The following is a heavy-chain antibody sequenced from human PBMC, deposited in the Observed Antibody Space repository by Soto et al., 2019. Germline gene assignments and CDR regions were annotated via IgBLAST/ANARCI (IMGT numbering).Heavy chain of an antibody. CDR3: ARGSGIVALPGELEDVKYDY. V-gene: IGHV4-34*01. CDR2: INERGST. CDR1: GQSFSGHS. Sequence: QVQLQQWGAGLVKPSETLSLSCAVYGQSFSGHSWAWIRQPPGKGLEWIGEINERGSTYYNPSLNSRVTISTDTSKNQFSLKLSSVSAADTAAYFCARGSGIVALPGELEDVKYDYWGQGTLVNVSS. J-gene: IGHJ4*02. D-gene: IGHD1-1*01.